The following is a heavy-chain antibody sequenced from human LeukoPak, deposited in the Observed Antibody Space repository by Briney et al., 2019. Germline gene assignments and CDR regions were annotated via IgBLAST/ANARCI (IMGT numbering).Heavy chain of an antibody. D-gene: IGHD6-13*01. Sequence: GGSLRLSCAVSGFTFSDYAMHWVRQAPGKGLEWVAIISYDGSNKYYADSVKGRFTISRDNAKNSLYLQMNSLRAEDTAVYYCARILFGYSRSWWIMDVWGKGTTVTVSS. V-gene: IGHV3-30*04. CDR3: ARILFGYSRSWWIMDV. CDR2: ISYDGSNK. J-gene: IGHJ6*03. CDR1: GFTFSDYA.